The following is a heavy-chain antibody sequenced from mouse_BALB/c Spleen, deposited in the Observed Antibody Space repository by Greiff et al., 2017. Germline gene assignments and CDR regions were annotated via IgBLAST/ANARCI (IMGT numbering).Heavy chain of an antibody. CDR1: GFTFSSFG. CDR3: ARMYYGSYFDY. D-gene: IGHD1-1*01. V-gene: IGHV5-17*02. CDR2: ISSGSSTI. Sequence: EVKLVESGGGLVQPGGSRKLSCAASGFTFSSFGMHWVRQAPEKGLEWVAYISSGSSTIYYADTVKGRFTISRDNPKNTLFLQMTSLRSEDTAMYYCARMYYGSYFDYWGRGTTLTVSS. J-gene: IGHJ2*01.